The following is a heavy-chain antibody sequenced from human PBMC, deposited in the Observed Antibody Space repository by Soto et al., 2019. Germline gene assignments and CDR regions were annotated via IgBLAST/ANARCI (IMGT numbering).Heavy chain of an antibody. J-gene: IGHJ4*02. Sequence: PXGSLRLSCSASGFTFSSYAMSWVRQAPGKGLEWVSAISGSGGSTYYADSVKGRFTISRDNSKNTLYLQMNSLRAEDTAVYYCAKSGSWPGYYYFDYWGQGNLVTVSS. CDR3: AKSGSWPGYYYFDY. CDR1: GFTFSSYA. V-gene: IGHV3-23*01. D-gene: IGHD6-13*01. CDR2: ISGSGGST.